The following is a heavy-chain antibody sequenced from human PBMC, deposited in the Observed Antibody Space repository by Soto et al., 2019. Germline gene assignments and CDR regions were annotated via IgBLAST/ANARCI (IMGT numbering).Heavy chain of an antibody. CDR3: ARAINSAYDY. Sequence: EVQLVESGGGLVQPGESLRLSCAASGLTLSSHWMGWVRQAPGTGLEWVATINQDGPERFYVESMKCRSTISRDTAQNSLYLEVHSLRAEDTALYYCARAINSAYDYWGRGALVTVSS. J-gene: IGHJ4*02. D-gene: IGHD2-21*01. CDR2: INQDGPER. CDR1: GLTLSSHW. V-gene: IGHV3-7*05.